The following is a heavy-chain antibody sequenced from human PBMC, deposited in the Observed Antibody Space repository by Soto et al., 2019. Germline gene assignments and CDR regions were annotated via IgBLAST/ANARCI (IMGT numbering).Heavy chain of an antibody. D-gene: IGHD5-12*01. CDR1: GFTFSSFG. J-gene: IGHJ4*02. CDR2: ASYDGSYK. V-gene: IGHV3-30*18. CDR3: AKERSVVATTPDFDY. Sequence: QVQLVESGGGVVQPGRSLRLSCAASGFTFSSFGMHWVLQAPGKGLEWVAVASYDGSYKYYADSVKGRFTISRDNSKNTLYLQMNSLRAEDTAVYYCAKERSVVATTPDFDYWGQGTLVTVSS.